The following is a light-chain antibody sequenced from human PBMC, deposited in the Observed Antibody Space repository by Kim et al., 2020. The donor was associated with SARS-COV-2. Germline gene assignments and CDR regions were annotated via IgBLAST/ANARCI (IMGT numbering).Light chain of an antibody. J-gene: IGLJ1*01. CDR3: TSHANNNYV. CDR2: EVT. V-gene: IGLV2-8*01. Sequence: PGQLVTISCSGTRNYFGPYHHVSWYQQHPGKAPKLMIYEVTKRPSGVPDRFSGSKSGNTASLTVSGLQAEDEADYYCTSHANNNYVFGTGTKVTVL. CDR1: RNYFGPYHH.